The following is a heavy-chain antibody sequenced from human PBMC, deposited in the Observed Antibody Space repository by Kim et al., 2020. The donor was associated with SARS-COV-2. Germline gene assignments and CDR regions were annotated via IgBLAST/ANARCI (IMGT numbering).Heavy chain of an antibody. CDR2: ISSSSRYI. CDR1: GFTFSSYT. Sequence: GGSLRLSCSASGFTFSSYTLNWVRQAPGKGLEWVSSISSSSRYIYYTDTVKGRFTISIDNAKNSLSLQMSSLTVEDSAVYYCARDGFYSSSFLSYYYMAFWGHGTPVTVSS. D-gene: IGHD6-6*01. V-gene: IGHV3-21*01. CDR3: ARDGFYSSSFLSYYYMAF. J-gene: IGHJ6*02.